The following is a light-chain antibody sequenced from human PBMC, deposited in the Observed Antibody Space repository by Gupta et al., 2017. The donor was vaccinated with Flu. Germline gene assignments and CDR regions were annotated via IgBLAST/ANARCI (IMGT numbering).Light chain of an antibody. J-gene: IGLJ2*01. V-gene: IGLV3-21*02. CDR3: QVSPISSDHIV. CDR2: EDN. Sequence: PGQAPVVVVYEDNDRPSGIPERFSGSHSGNTDTLTISRVEAGDEADYYCQVSPISSDHIVFGGGTKLTVL.